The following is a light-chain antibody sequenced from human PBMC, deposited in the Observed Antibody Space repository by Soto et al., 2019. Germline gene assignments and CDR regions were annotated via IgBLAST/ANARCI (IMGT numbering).Light chain of an antibody. Sequence: EIVLTQSPATLSLSPGERATLSCSASQSVSSYLAWYQQKPGQAPRLLIYDASNRATGIPARFSGSRSGTDFTLTISSREPEDFAVYYCQQRSNWPLGVTFGQGTKLEIK. CDR3: QQRSNWPLGVT. CDR2: DAS. V-gene: IGKV3-11*01. CDR1: QSVSSY. J-gene: IGKJ2*01.